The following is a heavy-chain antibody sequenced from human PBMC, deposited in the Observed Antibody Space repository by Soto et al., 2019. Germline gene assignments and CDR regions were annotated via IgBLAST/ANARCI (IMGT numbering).Heavy chain of an antibody. J-gene: IGHJ3*02. Sequence: EGQLVESGGGLVQPGGSLRLSCAASGFTFSDYSMNWVRQAPGKGLEWVSYISSSTILYANSVKGRFTVSRDNAKNSLYLQINRLRDEATAVYYCARDYDWTFDIWGQGTMVTVSS. D-gene: IGHD1-1*01. CDR3: ARDYDWTFDI. CDR2: ISSSTI. CDR1: GFTFSDYS. V-gene: IGHV3-48*02.